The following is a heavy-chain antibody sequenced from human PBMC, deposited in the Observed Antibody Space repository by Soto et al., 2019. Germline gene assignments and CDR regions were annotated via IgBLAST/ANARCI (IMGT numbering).Heavy chain of an antibody. Sequence: SETLSLTCTVPGGSVNIGTYYWSWIRQPPGKGLEWIGFIHYSGSTNYNPSLKSRLTISVDTSKNQFSLKLSSVTAADTAVYYCARSDHYYYDSSGYWDYWGQGTLGTVSS. CDR1: GGSVNIGTYY. J-gene: IGHJ4*02. D-gene: IGHD3-22*01. CDR2: IHYSGST. CDR3: ARSDHYYYDSSGYWDY. V-gene: IGHV4-61*01.